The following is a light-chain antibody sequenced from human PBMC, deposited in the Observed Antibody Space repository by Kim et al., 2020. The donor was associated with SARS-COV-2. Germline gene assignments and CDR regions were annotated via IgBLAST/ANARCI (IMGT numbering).Light chain of an antibody. J-gene: IGLJ1*01. CDR1: SRDIGTYNY. V-gene: IGLV2-8*01. CDR2: EFT. Sequence: GQSVPISRTGTSRDIGTYNYVSWYQQYPGKAPKLMIYEFTKRPSGVPDRFSGSKSGNTASLTVSGLQAEDEADYYCTSYLGSHSFVFATGTKVTVL. CDR3: TSYLGSHSFV.